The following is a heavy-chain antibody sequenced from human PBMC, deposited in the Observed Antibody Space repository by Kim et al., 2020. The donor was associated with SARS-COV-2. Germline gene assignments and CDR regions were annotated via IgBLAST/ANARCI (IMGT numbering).Heavy chain of an antibody. CDR3: ARDRFSSSWYALVYYYYGMDV. D-gene: IGHD6-13*01. V-gene: IGHV3-30*04. J-gene: IGHJ6*02. CDR1: GFTFSSYA. Sequence: GGSLRLSCAASGFTFSSYAMHWVRQAPGKGLEWVAVISYDGSNKYYADSVKGRFTISRDNSKNTLYLQMNSLRAEDTAVYYCARDRFSSSWYALVYYYYGMDVWGQGTTVTVSS. CDR2: ISYDGSNK.